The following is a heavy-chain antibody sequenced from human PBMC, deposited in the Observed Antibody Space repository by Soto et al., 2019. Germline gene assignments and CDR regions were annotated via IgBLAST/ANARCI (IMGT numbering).Heavy chain of an antibody. CDR3: ATRITVFGLLIPPFDP. CDR2: INHTGGT. CDR1: GGSVNDYY. D-gene: IGHD3-3*01. V-gene: IGHV4-34*01. Sequence: SETLSLTCAVYGGSVNDYYWNWIRQPPGKGLEWIGEINHTGGTHYNPSLKSRVTMSVDTSKNQFSLRLSSVTAADTAIYYCATRITVFGLLIPPFDPWGQGTQVTVSS. J-gene: IGHJ5*02.